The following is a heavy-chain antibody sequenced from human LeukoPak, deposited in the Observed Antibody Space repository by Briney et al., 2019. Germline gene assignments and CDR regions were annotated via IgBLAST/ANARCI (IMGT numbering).Heavy chain of an antibody. V-gene: IGHV4-59*02. CDR3: ARTAHGAFDI. CDR2: IHYGGST. CDR1: GGSVSSFY. J-gene: IGHJ3*02. Sequence: SETLSLTCTVSGGSVSSFYWSWIRQPPGKGLEWVGYIHYGGSTNCNPSLKSRVTMSVDTSKNQFSLSLSSVTAADTAVYYCARTAHGAFDIWGQGTKVTVSS.